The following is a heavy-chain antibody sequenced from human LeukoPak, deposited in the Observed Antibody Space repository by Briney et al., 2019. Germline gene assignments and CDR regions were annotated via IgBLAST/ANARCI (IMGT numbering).Heavy chain of an antibody. D-gene: IGHD1-26*01. CDR2: IIPIFGTA. V-gene: IGHV1-69*05. CDR3: ARDWLHSGSYDTQG. J-gene: IGHJ4*02. Sequence: SVKVSCKASGGTSSSYAISWVRQAPGQGLEWMGRIIPIFGTANYAQKFQGRVTITTDESTSTAYMELSSLRSEDTDVSYCARDWLHSGSYDTQGWGQGTLVTVSS. CDR1: GGTSSSYA.